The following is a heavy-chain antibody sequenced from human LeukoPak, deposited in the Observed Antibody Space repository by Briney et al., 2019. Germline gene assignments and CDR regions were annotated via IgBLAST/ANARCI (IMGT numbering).Heavy chain of an antibody. Sequence: GGSLEISGQGSGYNFTSYWIGGAGPLPGKGLEGMGIIYPGDSDTRYSPSFQGQVTISADKSISTAYLQWSSLKASDTAMYYCARRGSGYYDYWGQGTLVTVSS. CDR1: GYNFTSYW. CDR3: ARRGSGYYDY. J-gene: IGHJ4*02. CDR2: IYPGDSDT. V-gene: IGHV5-51*01. D-gene: IGHD3-22*01.